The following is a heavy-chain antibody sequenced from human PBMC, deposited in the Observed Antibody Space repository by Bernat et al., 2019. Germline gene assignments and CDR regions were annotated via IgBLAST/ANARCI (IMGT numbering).Heavy chain of an antibody. Sequence: EVQLVESGGGLVQPGGSLRLSCAASGFTFSSYWMSWVRQAPGKGLEWVANIKQDGSEKYYVDSVKGRFTISRDNAKNSLYLQMNSLRAEDTAVYYCARDVDTAMEYYCDYWGQGTLVTVS. CDR2: IKQDGSEK. J-gene: IGHJ4*02. D-gene: IGHD5-18*01. V-gene: IGHV3-7*03. CDR1: GFTFSSYW. CDR3: ARDVDTAMEYYCDY.